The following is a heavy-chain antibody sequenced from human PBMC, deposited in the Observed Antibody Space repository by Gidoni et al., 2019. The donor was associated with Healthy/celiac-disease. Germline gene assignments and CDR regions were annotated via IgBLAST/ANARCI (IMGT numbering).Heavy chain of an antibody. Sequence: SISSGDYYWSWIRQPPGKGLEWIGYIYYSGSTYYNPSLKSRVTISVDTSKNQFSLKLSSVTAADTAVYYCARGGGKDYWGQGTLVTVSS. D-gene: IGHD1-26*01. J-gene: IGHJ4*02. CDR1: SISSGDYY. CDR3: ARGGGKDY. CDR2: IYYSGST. V-gene: IGHV4-30-4*01.